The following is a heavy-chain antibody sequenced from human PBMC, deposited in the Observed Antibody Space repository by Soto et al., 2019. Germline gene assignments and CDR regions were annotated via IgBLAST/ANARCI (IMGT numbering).Heavy chain of an antibody. CDR2: MHXXXXX. D-gene: IGHD2-2*02. Sequence: SEPHRHTYTVSGATMRDYYGTRVRQTPGRGLEXXGXMHXXXXXNXXSSLKGRATISVDTYNNQFSLILTSVTAADTAVYYCVRSGHTFEKVVWGQGTLVTVSS. V-gene: IGHV4-59*01. CDR1: GATMRDYY. J-gene: IGHJ4*02. CDR3: VRSGHTFEKVV.